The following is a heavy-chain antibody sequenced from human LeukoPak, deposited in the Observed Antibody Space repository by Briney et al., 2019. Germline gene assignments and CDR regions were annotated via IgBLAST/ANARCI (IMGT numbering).Heavy chain of an antibody. CDR3: AREGRYYYGSGSYPSDY. J-gene: IGHJ4*02. CDR2: ISYSSSYT. CDR1: GFTFTTYN. D-gene: IGHD3-10*01. V-gene: IGHV3-21*05. Sequence: GGSLRLSCAASGFTFTTYNITWVRQAPGKGLEWVSYISYSSSYTYYADSVKGRFTVPRDNAKNSMYLQMNSLRAEDTAVYYCAREGRYYYGSGSYPSDYWGQGTLVTVSS.